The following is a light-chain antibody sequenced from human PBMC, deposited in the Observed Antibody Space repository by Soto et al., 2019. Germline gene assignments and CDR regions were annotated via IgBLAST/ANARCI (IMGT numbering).Light chain of an antibody. J-gene: IGKJ1*01. Sequence: AIRMTQSPSSLSASTGDRVTITCRASQGISSYLAWYQQKPGKAPKLLIYAASTLQSGVPSRFSGSGSETDFTLTISCLQSEDFATNYCQQYYSYPPTFGQGTKVEIK. CDR2: AAS. CDR3: QQYYSYPPT. V-gene: IGKV1-8*01. CDR1: QGISSY.